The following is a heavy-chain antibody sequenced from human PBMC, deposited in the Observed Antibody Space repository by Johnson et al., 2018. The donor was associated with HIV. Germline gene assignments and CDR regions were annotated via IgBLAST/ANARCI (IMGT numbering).Heavy chain of an antibody. CDR2: ISWNSGSL. Sequence: VQLVESGGGVVRPGGSLRLSCAASGFTFADYGMHWVRQPPGKGLEWVSGISWNSGSLGYADSVKGRFTITRDNAKNSLYLQMNSLRAEDTALYYCAKVFSVELPAFDIWGQGTMVTVSS. CDR1: GFTFADYG. J-gene: IGHJ3*02. CDR3: AKVFSVELPAFDI. D-gene: IGHD1-26*01. V-gene: IGHV3-9*01.